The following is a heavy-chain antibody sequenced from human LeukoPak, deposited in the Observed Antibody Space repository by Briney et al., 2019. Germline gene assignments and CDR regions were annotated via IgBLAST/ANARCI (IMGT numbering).Heavy chain of an antibody. CDR2: IYSGGST. V-gene: IGHV3-53*01. Sequence: GGSLRLPCAASGFTVSSDFMTWVRQAPGKGLECVSVIYSGGSTYYADSVKGRFTMSRDNSKNTLYLQMNNLRAEDTAVYYCARMTWGFDYWGQGTLVTVSS. J-gene: IGHJ4*02. D-gene: IGHD3-16*01. CDR1: GFTVSSDF. CDR3: ARMTWGFDY.